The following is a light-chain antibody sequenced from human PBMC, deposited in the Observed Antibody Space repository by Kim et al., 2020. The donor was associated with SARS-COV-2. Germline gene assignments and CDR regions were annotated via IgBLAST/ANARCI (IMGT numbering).Light chain of an antibody. V-gene: IGKV3-20*01. Sequence: SPGERAHPSCRASQSVGNMYLAWYQQKPGQAPRLIIYGASSRATGIPDRFSGSGSGTEFTLTIARLEPEDFAVYYCQQYGGSPLYSFGQGTRLEI. CDR3: QQYGGSPLYS. J-gene: IGKJ2*03. CDR1: QSVGNMY. CDR2: GAS.